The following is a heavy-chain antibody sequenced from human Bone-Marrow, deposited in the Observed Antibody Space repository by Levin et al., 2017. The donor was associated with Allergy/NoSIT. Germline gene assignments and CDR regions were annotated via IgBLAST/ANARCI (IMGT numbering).Heavy chain of an antibody. D-gene: IGHD3-10*01. CDR3: ATSWGYGSGPDY. V-gene: IGHV3-11*03. CDR2: ISSSSSYT. J-gene: IGHJ4*02. Sequence: SCAASGFTFSDYYMSWIRQAPGKGLEWVSYISSSSSYTNYADSVKGRFTISRDNAKNSLYLQMNSLRAEDTAVYYCATSWGYGSGPDYWGQGTLVTVSA. CDR1: GFTFSDYY.